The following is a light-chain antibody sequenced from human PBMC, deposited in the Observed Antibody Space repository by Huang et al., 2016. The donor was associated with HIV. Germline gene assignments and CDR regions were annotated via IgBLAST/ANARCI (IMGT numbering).Light chain of an antibody. J-gene: IGKJ2*01. Sequence: EIVMTQSPATLSVSPGERATLSCRASQSVSSNFAWYQQKPGPAPRLLIYGASTRATCIPARFSGIGSGTEFTLTISSLQSEDFAVYYCQQYKNWPPYTFGQGTKLEIK. CDR2: GAS. CDR3: QQYKNWPPYT. V-gene: IGKV3-15*01. CDR1: QSVSSN.